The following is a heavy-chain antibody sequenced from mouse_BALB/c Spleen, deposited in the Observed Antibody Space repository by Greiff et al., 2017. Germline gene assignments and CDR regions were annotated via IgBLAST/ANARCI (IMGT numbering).Heavy chain of an antibody. V-gene: IGHV5-17*02. J-gene: IGHJ3*01. CDR3: ARSPYDYDGVFAY. CDR1: GFTFSSFG. Sequence: EVMLVESGGGLVQPGGSRKLSCAASGFTFSSFGMHWVRQAPEKGLEWVAYISSGSSTIYYADTVKGRFTISRDNPKNTLFLQMTSLRSEDTAMYYCARSPYDYDGVFAYWGQGTLVTVSA. CDR2: ISSGSSTI. D-gene: IGHD2-4*01.